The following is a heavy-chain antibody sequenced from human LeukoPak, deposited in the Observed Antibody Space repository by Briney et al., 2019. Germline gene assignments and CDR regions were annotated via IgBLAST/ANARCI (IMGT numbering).Heavy chain of an antibody. Sequence: GASVKVSCKASGGTFSSYAISWVRQAPGQGLEWMGRIIPILGIANYAQKFQGRVTITADKSMSTAYMELSSLRSEDTAVYYCARTSYCSGGSCYDYWGQGTLVTVSS. CDR1: GGTFSSYA. CDR2: IIPILGIA. D-gene: IGHD2-15*01. V-gene: IGHV1-69*04. CDR3: ARTSYCSGGSCYDY. J-gene: IGHJ4*02.